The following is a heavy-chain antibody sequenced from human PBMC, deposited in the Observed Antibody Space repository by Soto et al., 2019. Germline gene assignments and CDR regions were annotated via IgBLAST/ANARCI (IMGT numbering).Heavy chain of an antibody. Sequence: QVQLVQSGAEVKKPGASVKVSCKASGYTFTGYYMHWVRQAPGQGLEWMGWINPNSGGTNYAQKFQGWVTMTRDTSISTAYMELSRLRSDDTAVYYCARDRYYYGSGKNAFDIWGQGTMVTVSS. V-gene: IGHV1-2*04. D-gene: IGHD3-10*01. CDR2: INPNSGGT. CDR1: GYTFTGYY. CDR3: ARDRYYYGSGKNAFDI. J-gene: IGHJ3*02.